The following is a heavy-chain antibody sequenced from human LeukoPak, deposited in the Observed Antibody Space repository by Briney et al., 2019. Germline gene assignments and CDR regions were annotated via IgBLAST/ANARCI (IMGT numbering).Heavy chain of an antibody. CDR3: AKDVRIAATFFYFDY. D-gene: IGHD6-6*01. V-gene: IGHV3-23*01. CDR2: ISGSGGST. J-gene: IGHJ4*02. CDR1: GFTFSSYA. Sequence: AGGSLRLSCAASGFTFSSYAMSWVRQAPGKGLEWVSAISGSGGSTYYADSVKGRFTISRDNSKNTLYLQMNSLRAEDTAVYYCAKDVRIAATFFYFDYWGQGTLVTVSS.